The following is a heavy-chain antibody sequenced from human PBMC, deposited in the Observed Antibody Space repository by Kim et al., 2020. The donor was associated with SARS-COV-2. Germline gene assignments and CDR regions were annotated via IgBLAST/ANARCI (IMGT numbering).Heavy chain of an antibody. V-gene: IGHV4-39*01. Sequence: SETLSLTCTVSGGSISSSSYYWGWIRQPPGKGLEWIGSIYYSGSTYYNPSLKSRVTISVDTSKNQFSLKLSSVTAADTAVYYCARWGHFLGYCSSTSCYGHGFDYWGQGTLVTVSS. CDR2: IYYSGST. CDR1: GGSISSSSYY. J-gene: IGHJ4*02. CDR3: ARWGHFLGYCSSTSCYGHGFDY. D-gene: IGHD2-2*01.